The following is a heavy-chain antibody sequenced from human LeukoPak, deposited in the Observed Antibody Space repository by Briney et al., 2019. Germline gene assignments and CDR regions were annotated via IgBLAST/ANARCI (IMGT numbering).Heavy chain of an antibody. V-gene: IGHV1-18*01. CDR3: ARGARSRWDYYYYMDV. CDR2: ISAYNGNT. CDR1: GYTFTSYG. Sequence: ASVKVSCKASGYTFTSYGISWVRQAPGQGLEWMGWISAYNGNTNYAQKLQGRVTMTTDTSTSTAYMELRSLRSDDTAVYHCARGARSRWDYYYYMDVWGKGTTVTVSS. D-gene: IGHD4-23*01. J-gene: IGHJ6*03.